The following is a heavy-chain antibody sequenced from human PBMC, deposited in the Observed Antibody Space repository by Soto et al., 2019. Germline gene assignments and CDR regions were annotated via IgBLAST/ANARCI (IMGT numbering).Heavy chain of an antibody. V-gene: IGHV1-69*13. CDR2: IIPIFGTA. D-gene: IGHD3-3*01. Sequence: SVKVSCKASGYTFTSYGISWVRQAPGQGLEWMGGIIPIFGTANYAQKFQGRVTITADESTSTAYMELSSLRSEDTAVYYCARTITISGVANYYYYYGMDVWGQGTTVTVSS. CDR3: ARTITISGVANYYYYYGMDV. J-gene: IGHJ6*02. CDR1: GYTFTSYG.